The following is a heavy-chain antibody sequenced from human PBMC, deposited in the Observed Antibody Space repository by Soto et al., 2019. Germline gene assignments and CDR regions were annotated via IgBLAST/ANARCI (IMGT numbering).Heavy chain of an antibody. V-gene: IGHV3-23*01. Sequence: GGSLRLSCAASGFTFSSYAMSWVRQAPGKGLEWVTAISGSGGSTYYADSVKGRFTISRDNSKNTLYLQMNSLRAEDTAVYYCAKSFKGGFGAFDIWGQGTMVTVSS. CDR1: GFTFSSYA. D-gene: IGHD2-15*01. J-gene: IGHJ3*02. CDR2: ISGSGGST. CDR3: AKSFKGGFGAFDI.